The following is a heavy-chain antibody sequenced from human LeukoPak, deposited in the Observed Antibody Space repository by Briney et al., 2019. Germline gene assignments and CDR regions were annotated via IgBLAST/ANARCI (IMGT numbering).Heavy chain of an antibody. CDR2: IYSGGST. CDR1: EFSVGSNY. Sequence: TGGSLRLSCAASEFSVGSNYMTWVRQAPGKGLEWVSLIYSGGSTYYADSVKGRFTISRDNSKNTLYLQMNSLRAEDTAVYYCAKGYCSSTSCYAEYFQHWGQGTLVTVSS. D-gene: IGHD2-2*01. CDR3: AKGYCSSTSCYAEYFQH. V-gene: IGHV3-66*01. J-gene: IGHJ1*01.